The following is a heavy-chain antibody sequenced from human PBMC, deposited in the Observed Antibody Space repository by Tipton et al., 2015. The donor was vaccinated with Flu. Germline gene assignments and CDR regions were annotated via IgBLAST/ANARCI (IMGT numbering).Heavy chain of an antibody. V-gene: IGHV4-31*03. D-gene: IGHD3-3*01. Sequence: TLSLTCTVSGGSISSGGYYWSWIRQHPGKGLEWIGYIYYSGSTYYNPSLKSRVTISVDTSKNQFSLKLSSVTAADTALYYCAGDGGLGVGTFYYYYGMDVWGQGTTAPVSS. CDR3: AGDGGLGVGTFYYYYGMDV. CDR1: GGSISSGGYY. CDR2: IYYSGST. J-gene: IGHJ6*02.